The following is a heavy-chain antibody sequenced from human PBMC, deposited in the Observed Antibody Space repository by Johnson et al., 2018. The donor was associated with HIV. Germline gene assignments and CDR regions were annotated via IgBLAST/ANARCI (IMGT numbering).Heavy chain of an antibody. CDR1: GFTVSSNY. J-gene: IGHJ3*02. V-gene: IGHV3-66*01. Sequence: VQLVESGGGVVRPGGSLRLSCAASGFTVSSNYMSWVRQAPGKGLEWVSVIYSGGSTYYADSVKGRFTIPRDNSKNTLYLQMNSLRAEDTAVYYCARARAGDAFDIWGQGTMVTVSS. CDR2: IYSGGST. D-gene: IGHD6-13*01. CDR3: ARARAGDAFDI.